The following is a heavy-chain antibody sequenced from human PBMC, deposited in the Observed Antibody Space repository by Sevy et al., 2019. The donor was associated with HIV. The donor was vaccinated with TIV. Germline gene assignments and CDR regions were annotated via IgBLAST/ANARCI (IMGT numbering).Heavy chain of an antibody. CDR1: GFTFGDYA. CDR2: IRRNSHEPYGGTT. CDR3: TRPLATADTPEYFFDY. Sequence: GGSLRLSCTSSGFTFGDYAMSWFRQAPGKGLEWVAFIRRNSHEPYGGTTEYAASVRGRFTISRDDSKSIAYLQMNSLKTEDTAVYYCTRPLATADTPEYFFDYWGQGILVTVSS. V-gene: IGHV3-49*03. D-gene: IGHD5-12*01. J-gene: IGHJ4*02.